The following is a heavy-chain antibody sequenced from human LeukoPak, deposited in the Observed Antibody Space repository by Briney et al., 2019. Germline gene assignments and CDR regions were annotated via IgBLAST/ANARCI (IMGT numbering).Heavy chain of an antibody. CDR1: GLTFSSYW. V-gene: IGHV3-21*01. J-gene: IGHJ4*02. D-gene: IGHD3-22*01. CDR3: ARRVYYDSSGYAHFDY. CDR2: ISSSSSYI. Sequence: GGSLRLSCAASGLTFSSYWMSWVRQAPGKGLEWVSSISSSSSYIYYADSVKGRFTIPRDNAKNSLYLQMNSLRAEDTAVYYCARRVYYDSSGYAHFDYWGQGTLVTVSS.